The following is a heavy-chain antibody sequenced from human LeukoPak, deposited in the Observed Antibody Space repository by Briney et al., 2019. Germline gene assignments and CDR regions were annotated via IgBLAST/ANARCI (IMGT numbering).Heavy chain of an antibody. D-gene: IGHD6-13*01. J-gene: IGHJ3*02. CDR3: ARRSRVSRSWYQVVGAFDI. V-gene: IGHV4-39*01. CDR2: IYYSGST. Sequence: SETLSLTCTVSGGSISSSSYYWGWIRQPPGKGLEWIGSIYYSGSTYYNPSLKSRVTISVDTSKNQFSLKLSSVTAADTAVYYCARRSRVSRSWYQVVGAFDIWGQGTMVTVSS. CDR1: GGSISSSSYY.